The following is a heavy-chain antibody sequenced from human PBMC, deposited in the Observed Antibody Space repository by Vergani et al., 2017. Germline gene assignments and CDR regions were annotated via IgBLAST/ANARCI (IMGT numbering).Heavy chain of an antibody. CDR2: TWYDGNNK. V-gene: IGHV3-33*01. Sequence: LQLVESGGGLVQPGGSLRLSCAASGFTFNQSGMHWVRQAPGKGLEWVAVTWYDGNNKQYADSVKGRFTISRDNSKSTMYLQMNSLRDEDTGVYYCARDLRLLYNRFDPWGQGTLVTVSS. D-gene: IGHD1-14*01. CDR3: ARDLRLLYNRFDP. CDR1: GFTFNQSG. J-gene: IGHJ5*02.